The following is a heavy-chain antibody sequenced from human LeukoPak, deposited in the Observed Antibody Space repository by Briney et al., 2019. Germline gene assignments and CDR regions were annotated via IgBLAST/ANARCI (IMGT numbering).Heavy chain of an antibody. CDR2: IKSKTDGGTT. Sequence: GGSLRLSCAASGFTVNNAWMSWVRQAPGKGLEWVGRIKSKTDGGTTDYAAPVKGRFTISRDESKNTLYLQMNSLTTEDTALYYCTTLQHAAFDIWGQGTMVTVSS. D-gene: IGHD6-13*01. J-gene: IGHJ3*02. CDR1: GFTVNNAW. V-gene: IGHV3-15*01. CDR3: TTLQHAAFDI.